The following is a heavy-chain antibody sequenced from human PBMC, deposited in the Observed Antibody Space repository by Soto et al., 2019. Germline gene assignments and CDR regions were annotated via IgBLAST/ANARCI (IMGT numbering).Heavy chain of an antibody. Sequence: PSETLSLTCAVYGGSFSCYYWIWIRQPPGKGLEWIGEINHSGSTNYNPSLKSRVTISVDTSKNQFSLKLSSVTAADTAVYYCARGMAYYYDSSGYGFLDYWGQGTLVTVSS. CDR3: ARGMAYYYDSSGYGFLDY. J-gene: IGHJ4*02. D-gene: IGHD3-22*01. V-gene: IGHV4-34*01. CDR2: INHSGST. CDR1: GGSFSCYY.